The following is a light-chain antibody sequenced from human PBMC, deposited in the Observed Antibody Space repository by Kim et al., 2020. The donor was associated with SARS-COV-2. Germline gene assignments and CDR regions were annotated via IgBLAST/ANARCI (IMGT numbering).Light chain of an antibody. CDR3: SSYTSSSTSGV. Sequence: QSITISCTGTSSDVGGYNDVSWYQQHPGKAPKLMIYDVSKRPSGVSNRFSGSKSGNTASLTISGLQAEDEADYYCSSYTSSSTSGVFGGGTQLTVL. CDR1: SSDVGGYND. J-gene: IGLJ3*02. CDR2: DVS. V-gene: IGLV2-14*04.